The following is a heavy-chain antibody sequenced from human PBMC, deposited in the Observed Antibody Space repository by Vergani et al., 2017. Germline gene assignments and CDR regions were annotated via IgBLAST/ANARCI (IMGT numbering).Heavy chain of an antibody. V-gene: IGHV3-7*01. CDR3: ARDDLWFGESWFDP. Sequence: EVQLVESGGGLVQPGGSLRLSCAASGFTFSSYWMSWVRQAPGKGLEWVANIKQDGSEKYYVDSVKGRFTISRDNAKNSLYLQMNSLRAEDTAVYYWARDDLWFGESWFDPWGQGTLVTVSS. D-gene: IGHD3-10*01. CDR1: GFTFSSYW. J-gene: IGHJ5*02. CDR2: IKQDGSEK.